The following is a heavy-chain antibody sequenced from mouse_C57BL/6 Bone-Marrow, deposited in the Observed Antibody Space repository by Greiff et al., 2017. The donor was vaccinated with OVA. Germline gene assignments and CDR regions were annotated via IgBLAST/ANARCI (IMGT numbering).Heavy chain of an antibody. D-gene: IGHD1-1*01. CDR2: IDPSDSYT. V-gene: IGHV1-50*01. J-gene: IGHJ2*01. CDR1: GYTFTSYW. CDR3: AREGYYGSSLDY. Sequence: QVQLQQPGAELVKPGASVKLSCKASGYTFTSYWMQWVKQRPGQGLEWIGAIDPSDSYTNYNQKFKGKATLTVDTSSSTAYMQLSSLTSEDSAVYYCAREGYYGSSLDYWGQGTTLTVSS.